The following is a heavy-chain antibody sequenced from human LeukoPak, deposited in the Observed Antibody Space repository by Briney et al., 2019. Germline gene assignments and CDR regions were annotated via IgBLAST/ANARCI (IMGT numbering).Heavy chain of an antibody. J-gene: IGHJ5*02. CDR1: GYTFTSYG. Sequence: GESLKISCKASGYTFTSYGISWVRQAPGQGLEWMGWISAYNGNTNYAQKLQGRVTMTTDTSTSTAYMELRSLRSDDTAVYYCARGGQWLVYRNWFDPWGQGTLVTVSS. D-gene: IGHD6-19*01. CDR2: ISAYNGNT. CDR3: ARGGQWLVYRNWFDP. V-gene: IGHV1-18*01.